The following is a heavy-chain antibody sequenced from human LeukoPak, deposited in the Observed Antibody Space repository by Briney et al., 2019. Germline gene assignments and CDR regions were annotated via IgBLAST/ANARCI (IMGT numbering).Heavy chain of an antibody. D-gene: IGHD6-6*01. Sequence: GGSLTLSCAASGFTFSSYSMNWVRQAPGKGLEWVACMSIYSGLKYHADSVKGRCTISRDNAKNSLYLQMSSLGADDTAVYYWAREFEYRTAGAGYWGQGTLVTVSS. V-gene: IGHV3-21*01. CDR1: GFTFSSYS. CDR2: MSIYSGLK. CDR3: AREFEYRTAGAGY. J-gene: IGHJ4*02.